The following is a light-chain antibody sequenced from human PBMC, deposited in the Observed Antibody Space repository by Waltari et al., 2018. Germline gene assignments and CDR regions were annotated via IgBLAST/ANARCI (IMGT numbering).Light chain of an antibody. Sequence: QSALTQPASVSGSPGQSITLSCIGPSSAVGGYSLVSWYQQHPGNAPKLMIYEDSKRPAGVSNRLSGLKTGNTASLTISGLQAEDEADYYCCSYVRNVTWVFGGGTKLTVL. V-gene: IGLV2-23*01. CDR3: CSYVRNVTWV. J-gene: IGLJ3*02. CDR2: EDS. CDR1: SSAVGGYSL.